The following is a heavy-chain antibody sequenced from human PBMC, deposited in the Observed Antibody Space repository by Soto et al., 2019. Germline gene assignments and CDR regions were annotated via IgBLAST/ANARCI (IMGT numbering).Heavy chain of an antibody. D-gene: IGHD6-19*01. CDR3: ARDREQWLVHWFDP. V-gene: IGHV1-69*04. CDR2: IIPTLGIA. CDR1: GGTFSSYT. J-gene: IGHJ5*02. Sequence: GASVKVSCKASGGTFSSYTSIWVRQAPGQGLEWMGRIIPTLGIANYAQKFQGRVTITADKSTSTAYMELSSLRSEDTAVYYCARDREQWLVHWFDPWGQGTLVTVSS.